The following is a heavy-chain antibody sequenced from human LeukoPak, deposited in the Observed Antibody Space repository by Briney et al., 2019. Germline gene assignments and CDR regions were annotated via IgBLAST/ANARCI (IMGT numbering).Heavy chain of an antibody. CDR1: GFIFVDYT. CDR2: ISWDGGST. CDR3: AKDGAPYSGYGGFDY. D-gene: IGHD5-12*01. V-gene: IGHV3-43*01. Sequence: GGCLSLSCVASGFIFVDYTMHWVRHAAGRGLEWVSFISWDGGSTYYADSVKGRFTISRDNSKNSLYLQMNSLRTEDTALYYCAKDGAPYSGYGGFDYWGQGTLVTVSS. J-gene: IGHJ4*02.